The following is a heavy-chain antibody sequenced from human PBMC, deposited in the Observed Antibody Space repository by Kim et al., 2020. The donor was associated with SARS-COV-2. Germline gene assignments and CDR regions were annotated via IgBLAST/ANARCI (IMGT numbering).Heavy chain of an antibody. CDR3: ARARATSITMYGVVIVHNFVY. CDR2: IYYSGST. CDR1: GGSISSGDYY. Sequence: SETLSLTCTVSGGSISSGDYYWSWIRQPPGKGLEWIGYIYYSGSTYYNPSLKSRVTISVDTSKNQFSLKQSSVTAADTAVYYCARARATSITMYGVVIVHNFVYWGEGTLVTVSS. D-gene: IGHD3-3*01. J-gene: IGHJ4*02. V-gene: IGHV4-30-4*01.